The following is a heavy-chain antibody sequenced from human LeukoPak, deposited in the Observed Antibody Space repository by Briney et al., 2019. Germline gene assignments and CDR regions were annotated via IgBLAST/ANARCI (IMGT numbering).Heavy chain of an antibody. CDR1: GFTSSSFA. V-gene: IGHV3-64D*09. J-gene: IGHJ4*02. CDR3: VKDLRSDFMGVLSRYLSY. Sequence: GSLRLSCSASGFTSSSFAMHWVRQAPGKGLEYVAAISRNGGSTYYADSVKGRFTISRDNSKSTLYLQMSSLRAEDTAVYLCVKDLRSDFMGVLSRYLSYWGQGTLVTVSS. CDR2: ISRNGGST. D-gene: IGHD2/OR15-2a*01.